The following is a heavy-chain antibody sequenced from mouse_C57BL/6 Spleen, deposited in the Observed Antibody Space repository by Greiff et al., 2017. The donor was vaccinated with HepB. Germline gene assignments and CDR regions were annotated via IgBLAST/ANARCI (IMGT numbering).Heavy chain of an antibody. CDR3: ARHEGGYDWAWFAY. CDR1: GFSLTSYG. V-gene: IGHV2-6-1*01. D-gene: IGHD2-2*01. Sequence: VKLVESGPGLVAPSQSLSITCTVSGFSLTSYGVHWVRQPPGKGLEWLVVIWSDGSTTYNSALKSRLSISKDNSKSQVFLKMNSLQTDDTAMYYCARHEGGYDWAWFAYWGQGTLVTVSA. CDR2: IWSDGST. J-gene: IGHJ3*01.